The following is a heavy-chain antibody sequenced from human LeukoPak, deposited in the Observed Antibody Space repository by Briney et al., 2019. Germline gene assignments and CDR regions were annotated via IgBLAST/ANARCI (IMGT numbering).Heavy chain of an antibody. CDR1: GGSISSGGYS. D-gene: IGHD3-22*01. V-gene: IGHV4-30-2*01. CDR2: IYHSGST. Sequence: SETLSLTCAVSGGSISSGGYSWSWIRQPPGKGLEWIGYIYHSGSTYYNPSLKSRVTISVGRSKNQFSLKLSSVTAADTAVYYCARGDYDSSGYYLDYWGQGTLVTVSS. J-gene: IGHJ4*02. CDR3: ARGDYDSSGYYLDY.